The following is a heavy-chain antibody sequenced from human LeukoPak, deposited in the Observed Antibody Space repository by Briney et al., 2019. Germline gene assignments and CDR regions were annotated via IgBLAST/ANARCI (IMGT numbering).Heavy chain of an antibody. CDR1: GYRFTSYG. J-gene: IGHJ4*02. CDR2: ISVYSGDT. D-gene: IGHD6-19*01. CDR3: ARVTAVDVTHFDY. V-gene: IGHV1-18*01. Sequence: GASVKVSCKASGYRFTSYGISWVRQAPGQGFEWVGWISVYSGDTNYAQNLQDRVTVTTDTSTSTAYMELGSLTSDDTAVYYCARVTAVDVTHFDYWGQGTLVTVSS.